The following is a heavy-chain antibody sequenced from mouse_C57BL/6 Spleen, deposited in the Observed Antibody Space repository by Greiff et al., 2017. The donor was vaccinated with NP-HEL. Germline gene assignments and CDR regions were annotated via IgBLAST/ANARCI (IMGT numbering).Heavy chain of an antibody. J-gene: IGHJ4*01. CDR3: ARSDYGNYAMDY. D-gene: IGHD2-1*01. CDR2: INPSNGGT. V-gene: IGHV1-53*01. Sequence: VQLQQSGTELVKPGASVKLSCKASGYTFTSYWMHWVKQRPGQGLEWIGNINPSNGGTNYNEKFKSKATLTVDKSSSTAYMQLSSLTSEDSAVYYCARSDYGNYAMDYWGQGTSVTVSS. CDR1: GYTFTSYW.